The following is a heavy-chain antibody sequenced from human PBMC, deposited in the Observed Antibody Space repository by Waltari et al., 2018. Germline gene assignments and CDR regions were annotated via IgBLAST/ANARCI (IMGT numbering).Heavy chain of an antibody. CDR2: INHSGST. CDR1: GGSFSGYY. V-gene: IGHV4-34*01. CDR3: ARGQYCSSTSCWRYYFDY. D-gene: IGHD2-2*01. J-gene: IGHJ4*02. Sequence: QVQLQQWGAGLLKPSETLSLTCAVYGGSFSGYYWRWLRQPPGKGLEWIGEINHSGSTNYNPSLKSRVTISVDTSKNQFSLKLSSVTAADTAVYYCARGQYCSSTSCWRYYFDYWGQGTLVTVSS.